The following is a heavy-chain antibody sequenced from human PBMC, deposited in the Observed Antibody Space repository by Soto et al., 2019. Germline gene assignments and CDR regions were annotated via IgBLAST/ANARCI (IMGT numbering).Heavy chain of an antibody. V-gene: IGHV4-31*03. CDR3: ARFSERYSSSSEWFDP. J-gene: IGHJ5*02. CDR1: GGSISSGGYY. D-gene: IGHD6-6*01. Sequence: SETLSLTCTVSGGSISSGGYYWSWIRQHPGKGLEWIGYIYYSGSTYYNPSLKSRVTISVDTSKNQFSLKLSSVTAADTAVYYCARFSERYSSSSEWFDPWGQGTLVTVSS. CDR2: IYYSGST.